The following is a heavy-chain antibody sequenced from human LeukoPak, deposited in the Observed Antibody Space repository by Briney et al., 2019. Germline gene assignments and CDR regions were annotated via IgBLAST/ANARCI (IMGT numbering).Heavy chain of an antibody. CDR3: ARLPLAAHNWFDT. CDR1: GYTFTSYY. J-gene: IGHJ5*02. V-gene: IGHV1-18*04. CDR2: ISTYNGDT. Sequence: ASVKVSCKASGYTFTSYYMHWVRQAPGQGLEWMGWISTYNGDTNYAQNLQGRVTMTTDTSTSTAYMELRSLRSDDTAVYYCARLPLAAHNWFDTWGQGTLVTVSS. D-gene: IGHD2-2*01.